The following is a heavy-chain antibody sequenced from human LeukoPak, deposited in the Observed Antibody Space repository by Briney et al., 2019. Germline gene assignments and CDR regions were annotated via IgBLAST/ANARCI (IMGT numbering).Heavy chain of an antibody. Sequence: SETLSLTCAVSGYSLSSGYYWGWIRPPPGKGLEWIGSMYHSGSTYYKPSLKSRVTISVDTSKKQFSLKLTSVTAADTAVYYCAREVYSGRPSRSPFDYWGQGTLVTVSS. V-gene: IGHV4-38-2*02. CDR3: AREVYSGRPSRSPFDY. CDR1: GYSLSSGYY. J-gene: IGHJ4*02. D-gene: IGHD6-13*01. CDR2: MYHSGST.